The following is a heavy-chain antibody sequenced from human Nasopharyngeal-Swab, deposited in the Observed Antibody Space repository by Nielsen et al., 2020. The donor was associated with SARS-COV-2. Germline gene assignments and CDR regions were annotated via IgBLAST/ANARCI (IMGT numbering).Heavy chain of an antibody. V-gene: IGHV3-21*01. Sequence: GGSLRLSCAASGFTFSSYNMNWVRQAPGEGLEWVSSISSSSSYIYYADPVKGRFTISRDNAKNSLYLQMNSLRAEDTAVYYCARGCVLTGPSCYYYGMDVWGQGTTVTVSS. D-gene: IGHD3-9*01. CDR1: GFTFSSYN. CDR3: ARGCVLTGPSCYYYGMDV. CDR2: ISSSSSYI. J-gene: IGHJ6*02.